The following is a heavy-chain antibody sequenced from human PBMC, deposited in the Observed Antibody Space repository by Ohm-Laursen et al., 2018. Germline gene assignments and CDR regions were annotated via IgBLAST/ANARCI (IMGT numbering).Heavy chain of an antibody. J-gene: IGHJ6*02. CDR2: ADSGGSAT. D-gene: IGHD3-16*01. CDR1: GFTFSTYP. CDR3: ARGSLNGLDV. Sequence: SLRLSCAASGFTFSTYPMHWVRQGPGKGVAWVSRADSGGSATSYADSVKGRFTISRDNAKNTLYLQMNSLRAEDTAVYYCARGSLNGLDVWGQGTTVTVSS. V-gene: IGHV3-74*01.